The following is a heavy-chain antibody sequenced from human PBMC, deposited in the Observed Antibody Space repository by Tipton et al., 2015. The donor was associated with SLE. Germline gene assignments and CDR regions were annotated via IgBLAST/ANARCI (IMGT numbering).Heavy chain of an antibody. J-gene: IGHJ4*02. V-gene: IGHV4-34*01. CDR1: GASFSGYY. CDR3: ARVYDFWSGRYFDY. Sequence: TLSLTCGVYGASFSGYYWNWIRQPPGKGLEWIGEINESGSSKYNPSLKSGVTISIDTSKNQFSLTLSSVTAADTAVYYCARVYDFWSGRYFDYWGQGTLVIVSS. D-gene: IGHD3-3*01. CDR2: INESGSS.